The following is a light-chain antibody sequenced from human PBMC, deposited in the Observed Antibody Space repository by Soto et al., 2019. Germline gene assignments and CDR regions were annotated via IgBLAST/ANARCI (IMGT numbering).Light chain of an antibody. Sequence: YELTQPPSVSVSPGQTASITCSGDKLGDKYACWYQQKPGQSPVLVIYQDSKRPSGIPERFSGSNSGNTATLTISGTQAMDEADYYCQAWDSSTVAFGGGTQLTVL. CDR3: QAWDSSTVA. V-gene: IGLV3-1*01. CDR1: KLGDKY. CDR2: QDS. J-gene: IGLJ2*01.